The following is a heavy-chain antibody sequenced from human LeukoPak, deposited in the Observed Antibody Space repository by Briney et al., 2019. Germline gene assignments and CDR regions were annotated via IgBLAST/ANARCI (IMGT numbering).Heavy chain of an antibody. CDR1: GYTFTGYY. Sequence: ASVKVSCKASGYTFTGYYMHRVRQAPGQGLEWMGWISAYNGNTNYAQKLQGRVTMTTDTSTSTAYMELRSLRSDDTAVYYCARRPLLREYSGSFHFDYWGQGTLVTVSS. D-gene: IGHD1-26*01. CDR2: ISAYNGNT. CDR3: ARRPLLREYSGSFHFDY. V-gene: IGHV1-18*04. J-gene: IGHJ4*02.